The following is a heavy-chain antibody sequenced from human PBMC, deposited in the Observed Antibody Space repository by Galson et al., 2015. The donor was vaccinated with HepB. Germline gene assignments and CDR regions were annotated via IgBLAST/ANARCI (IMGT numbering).Heavy chain of an antibody. CDR2: INHSGST. V-gene: IGHV4-34*01. CDR1: GGSFSGYY. J-gene: IGHJ6*03. D-gene: IGHD1-14*01. CDR3: ARGAKQRDRGYYYYYYMDV. Sequence: LSLTCAVYGGSFSGYYWSWIRQPPGKGLEWIGEINHSGSTNYNPSLKSRVTISVDTSKNQFPLQLNSVTPEDTAVYYCARGAKQRDRGYYYYYYMDVWGKGTTVTVSS.